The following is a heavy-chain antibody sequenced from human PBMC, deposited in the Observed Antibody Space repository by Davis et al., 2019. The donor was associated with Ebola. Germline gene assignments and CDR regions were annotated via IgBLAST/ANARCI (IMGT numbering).Heavy chain of an antibody. D-gene: IGHD3-16*01. CDR1: GFTFSSYW. CDR3: AKSGGVRLGVDY. J-gene: IGHJ4*02. V-gene: IGHV3-7*01. CDR2: IKQDGSEK. Sequence: GEFLKISCAASGFTFSSYWMSWVRQAPGKGLEWVANIKQDGSEKYYADYVKGRFTISRDNSKNTLYLQMNSLRAEDTAVYYCAKSGGVRLGVDYWGQGTLVTVSS.